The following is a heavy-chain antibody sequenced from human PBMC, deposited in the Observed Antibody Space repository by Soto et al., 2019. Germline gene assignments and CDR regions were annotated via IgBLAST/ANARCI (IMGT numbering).Heavy chain of an antibody. CDR2: IYDTGISGYTPST. Sequence: LSLTCTVSGGSITSSYWSWIRRPPGKGLEWIAYIYDTGISGYTPSTSYNPSLKSRVTMSVDTSKSQFSLKLASVTAADTAVYYCARGEDAFFYYGLDVWGQGITVTVSS. J-gene: IGHJ6*02. CDR3: ARGEDAFFYYGLDV. V-gene: IGHV4-59*01. CDR1: GGSITSSY.